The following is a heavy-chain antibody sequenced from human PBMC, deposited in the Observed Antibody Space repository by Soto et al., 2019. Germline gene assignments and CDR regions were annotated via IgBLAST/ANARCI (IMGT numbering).Heavy chain of an antibody. CDR2: IYYSGST. Sequence: SETLSLTCTVSGGSISSSSYYWGWIRQPPGKGLEWIGSIYYSGSTYYNPSLKSRVTISVDTSKNQFSLKLSSVTAADTAVYYCACRYDYVWGSYRYFDYWGQGTLVTVS. V-gene: IGHV4-39*01. CDR3: ACRYDYVWGSYRYFDY. D-gene: IGHD3-16*02. CDR1: GGSISSSSYY. J-gene: IGHJ4*02.